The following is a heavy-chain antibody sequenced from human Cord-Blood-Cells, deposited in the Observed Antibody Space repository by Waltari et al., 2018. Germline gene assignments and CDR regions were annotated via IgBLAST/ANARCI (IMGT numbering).Heavy chain of an antibody. V-gene: IGHV5-51*01. CDR3: ARHGRKSAYCGGDCYIDY. D-gene: IGHD2-21*02. CDR2: LYPGDFDT. J-gene: IGHJ4*02. Sequence: EVQLVQSGAEVKKPGESLKISCKGSGYSFTSYWIGWVRQMPGKGLEWMGILYPGDFDTRYRPPFQSQVTISAHKSISTAYLQWSSLKASDTAMYYCARHGRKSAYCGGDCYIDYWGQGTLVTVSS. CDR1: GYSFTSYW.